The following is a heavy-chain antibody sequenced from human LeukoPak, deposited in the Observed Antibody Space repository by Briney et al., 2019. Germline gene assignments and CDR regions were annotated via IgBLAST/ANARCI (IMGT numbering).Heavy chain of an antibody. CDR1: GYTFTSYG. CDR2: ISAYNGNT. CDR3: ARDLVGGYCSGGSCYSSWFDP. Sequence: ASVKASCKASGYTFTSYGISWVRQAPGQGLEWMGWISAYNGNTNYAQKLQGRVAMTTDTSTNTAYMELRSLRSDDTAVYYCARDLVGGYCSGGSCYSSWFDPWGQGTLVTVSS. J-gene: IGHJ5*02. D-gene: IGHD2-15*01. V-gene: IGHV1-18*01.